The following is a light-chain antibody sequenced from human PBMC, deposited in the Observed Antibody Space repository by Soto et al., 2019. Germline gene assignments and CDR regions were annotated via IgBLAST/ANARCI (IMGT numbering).Light chain of an antibody. J-gene: IGLJ1*01. V-gene: IGLV2-14*01. Sequence: QSALTQPASVSGSPGQSITISCTGTSNDVGAYNFVSWYQHHPGKAPKLMIYEVSNRPSGVSNRFSGSKSDNTASLTISGLQAEDEADYYCSSYTNINTRACVFGTGTKVTVL. CDR2: EVS. CDR1: SNDVGAYNF. CDR3: SSYTNINTRACV.